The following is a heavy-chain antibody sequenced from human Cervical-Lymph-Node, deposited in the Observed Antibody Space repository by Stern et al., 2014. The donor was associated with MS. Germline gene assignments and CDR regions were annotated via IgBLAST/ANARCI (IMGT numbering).Heavy chain of an antibody. V-gene: IGHV2-5*02. D-gene: IGHD3-22*01. J-gene: IGHJ4*02. CDR2: IYWDSDQ. Sequence: QFTLKESGPTLVKPTQTLTLTCTFSGFSLSTSGAGVGWIRQPPGKALEWLALIYWDSDQRSSPPLKKRLSLPKDRSQHQRALIYWDDDKRYSPSLKNRLTITKDTSKNQVVLTMTDMHPVDTATYFCAHKRGLPLSHFAFWGQGTLVTVSS. CDR3: RLTITKDTSKNQVVLTMTDMHPVDTATYFCAHKRGLPLSHFAF. CDR1: GFSLSTSGAG.